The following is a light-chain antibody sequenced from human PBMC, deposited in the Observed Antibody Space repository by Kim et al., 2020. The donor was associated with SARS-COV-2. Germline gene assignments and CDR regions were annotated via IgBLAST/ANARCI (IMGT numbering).Light chain of an antibody. V-gene: IGLV6-57*01. J-gene: IGLJ2*01. CDR3: QSYDSSNHVV. Sequence: KTVTISCTRGSGSIASNYVQWYQQRPGSSPTTVIYEDNQRPSWVPDRFSGSIDSSSNSASLTISGLKTEDEADYYCQSYDSSNHVVFGGGTQLTVL. CDR1: SGSIASNY. CDR2: EDN.